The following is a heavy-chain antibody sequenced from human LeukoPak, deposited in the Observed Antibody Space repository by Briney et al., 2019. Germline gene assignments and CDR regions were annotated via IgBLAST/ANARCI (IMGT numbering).Heavy chain of an antibody. CDR2: VYYSGDT. J-gene: IGHJ5*01. CDR3: VRGPYGSSISNWFDS. D-gene: IGHD3-10*01. CDR1: GGSITGYS. V-gene: IGHV4-59*01. Sequence: PSETLSLTCSVSGGSITGYSWSWIRQPPGKGLEWIGYVYYSGDTYYNASLKSRVSFSVDTSQKQFSLKLKSVTAADTAVYYCVRGPYGSSISNWFDSWGQGILVIVSS.